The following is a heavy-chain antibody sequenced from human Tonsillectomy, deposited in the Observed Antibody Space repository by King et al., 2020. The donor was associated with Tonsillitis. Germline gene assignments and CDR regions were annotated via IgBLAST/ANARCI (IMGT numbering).Heavy chain of an antibody. V-gene: IGHV3-30*18. J-gene: IGHJ6*01. CDR1: GFTFRSYG. CDR2: ISYDGSNK. CDR3: AKGEAYSRGWLGVPVDV. Sequence: QLVQSGGGVVQPGRSLRLSCAASGFTFRSYGMHWVRQAPGKGLEWVAVISYDGSNKYYADSVKGRFTISRDNSKNTLYMQMNRLRAEETAVYYCAKGEAYSRGWLGVPVDVWGQGTTVTVSS. D-gene: IGHD6-19*01.